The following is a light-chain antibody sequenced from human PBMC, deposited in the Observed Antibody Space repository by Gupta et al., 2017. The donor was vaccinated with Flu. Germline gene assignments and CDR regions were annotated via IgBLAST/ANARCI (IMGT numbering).Light chain of an antibody. J-gene: IGLJ3*02. V-gene: IGLV5-45*03. CDR2: YDLDLDK. CDR1: SGFNVGTYR. CDR3: MIRNSSAWV. Sequence: QAVLTQPSSLSASPGASASITCTLRSGFNVGTYRIYWYQQRPGSPPQYPLNYDLDLDKQQGSGVPSRFSGSKDASANAGILLIAGLQSEDEADYYCMIRNSSAWVFGGGTKLTVL.